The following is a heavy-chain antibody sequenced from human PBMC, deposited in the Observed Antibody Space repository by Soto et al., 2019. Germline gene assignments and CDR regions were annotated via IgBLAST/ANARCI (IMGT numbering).Heavy chain of an antibody. CDR1: GFTFSDYY. CDR3: ARQRGFYDSSGLDY. Sequence: QVHLVESGGGLVEPGGSLRLSCAASGFTFSDYYMTWIRQAPGKGLEWLSYISGGGGSTIYYADSVKGRFTISRDNTKNSVYLHVDSLRAEDTAVYYCARQRGFYDSSGLDYWGQGTLVTVSS. J-gene: IGHJ4*02. D-gene: IGHD3-22*01. CDR2: ISGGGGSTI. V-gene: IGHV3-11*01.